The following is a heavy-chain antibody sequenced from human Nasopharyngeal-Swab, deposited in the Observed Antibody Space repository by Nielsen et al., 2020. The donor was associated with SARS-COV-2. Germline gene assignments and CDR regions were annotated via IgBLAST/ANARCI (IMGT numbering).Heavy chain of an antibody. J-gene: IGHJ6*02. CDR2: ISYDGSKK. V-gene: IGHV3-30*03. D-gene: IGHD6-19*01. CDR1: GFTFGYYG. CDR3: ARDIGDSSGWYSYYSYGMDV. Sequence: GASLQISCAASGFTFGYYGMHWVRQAPGKGLEWVAVISYDGSKKYYVDSVKGRLTISRDNSKNTLYLQMNSLRAEDTAVYYCARDIGDSSGWYSYYSYGMDVWGQGTTVTVSS.